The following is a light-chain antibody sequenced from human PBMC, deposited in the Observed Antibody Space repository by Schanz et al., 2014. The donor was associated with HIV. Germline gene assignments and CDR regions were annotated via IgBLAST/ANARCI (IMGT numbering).Light chain of an antibody. J-gene: IGLJ2*01. Sequence: QSVLTQPPSVSGTPGQRVTISCTGSHSNIGAGYEVHWYQQLPGTAPKLLIYGNSNRPSGVPDRFSGSKSGNTASLTVSGLQAEDEADYYCSSYAGSNSVIFGGGTKLTVL. CDR2: GNS. CDR3: SSYAGSNSVI. V-gene: IGLV1-40*01. CDR1: HSNIGAGYE.